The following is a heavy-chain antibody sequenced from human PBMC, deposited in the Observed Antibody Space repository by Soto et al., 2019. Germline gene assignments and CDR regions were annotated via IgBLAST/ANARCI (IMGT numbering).Heavy chain of an antibody. CDR2: ISSSSSTI. J-gene: IGHJ4*02. CDR1: GFTFSSYS. CDR3: ARERRVAERCFDH. Sequence: GSLRLSCAASGFTFSSYSMNWVRQAPGKGLEWVSYISSSSSTIYNADSVKGRLTISRDNAKNSLYLQMNSLRAEDTAVYYCARERRVAERCFDHWGQGTLVTVSS. V-gene: IGHV3-48*01. D-gene: IGHD6-19*01.